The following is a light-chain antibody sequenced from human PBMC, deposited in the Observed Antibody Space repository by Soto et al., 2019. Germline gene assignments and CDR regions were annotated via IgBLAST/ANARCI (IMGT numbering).Light chain of an antibody. CDR2: LAS. V-gene: IGKV1-5*03. Sequence: DIQMTQSPSTLSAFVGDRVTITCRASKSIRTSLAWYQQKPGKAPNLLVYLASNLQSGVPARFSGSGSATEVTLSISSLQPDDFATYYCQQYDSYSRTFGQGTKVEIK. CDR3: QQYDSYSRT. CDR1: KSIRTS. J-gene: IGKJ1*01.